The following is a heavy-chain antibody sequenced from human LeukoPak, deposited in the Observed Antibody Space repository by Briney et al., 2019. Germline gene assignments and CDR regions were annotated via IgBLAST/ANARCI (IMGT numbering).Heavy chain of an antibody. D-gene: IGHD2-15*01. J-gene: IGHJ1*01. V-gene: IGHV4-59*08. CDR1: GGAFSSYG. CDR3: ASLRYCSGGSCFPKYFQH. CDR2: VYYSAST. Sequence: PWETLCLTCTVSGGAFSSYGWSWSRQPPGKGLEWIGYVYYSASTNYNPSLKSRVTMSVATSKNQFSLKLSTVTAADTAVYYCASLRYCSGGSCFPKYFQHWGQGTLVTVSS.